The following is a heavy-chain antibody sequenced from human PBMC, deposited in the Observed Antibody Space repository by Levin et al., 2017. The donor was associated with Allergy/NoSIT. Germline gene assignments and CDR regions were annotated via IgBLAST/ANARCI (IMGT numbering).Heavy chain of an antibody. Sequence: GGSLRLSCAASGFTFSSYAMHWVRQAPGKGLEWVAVISYDGSNKYYADSVKGRFTISRDNSKNTLYLQMNSLRAEDTAVYYCARETNQLPTMIVVVPSAFDIWGQGTMVTVSS. J-gene: IGHJ3*02. CDR1: GFTFSSYA. V-gene: IGHV3-30*04. CDR2: ISYDGSNK. CDR3: ARETNQLPTMIVVVPSAFDI. D-gene: IGHD3-22*01.